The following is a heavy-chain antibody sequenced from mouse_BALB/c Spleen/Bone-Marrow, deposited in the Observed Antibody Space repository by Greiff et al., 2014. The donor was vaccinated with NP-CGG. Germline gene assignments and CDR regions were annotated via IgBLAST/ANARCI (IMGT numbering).Heavy chain of an antibody. V-gene: IGHV1S56*01. D-gene: IGHD2-4*01. CDR1: GYTFTSYY. CDR2: IYPGDFNT. J-gene: IGHJ3*01. CDR3: ARDDYAY. Sequence: QVQLQQSGPELVKPGASVRISCKASGYTFTSYYMHWVKQRPGQGLEWIGWIYPGDFNTKYNEKFKGKATLTADKSSSTAYMQLSSLTSEDSAVYFCARDDYAYWGQGTLVTASA.